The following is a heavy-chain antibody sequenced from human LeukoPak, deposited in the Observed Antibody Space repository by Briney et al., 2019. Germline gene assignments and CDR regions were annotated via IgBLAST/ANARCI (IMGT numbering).Heavy chain of an antibody. J-gene: IGHJ4*02. Sequence: GGSLRLSCAASGFTFSSYSMDWVRQAPGKGLEWVSSISSSSSYIYYADSVKGRFTISRDNAKNSLYLQMNSLRAEDTAVYYCARSPGGYVDTAMVNSFDYWGQGTLVTVSS. CDR2: ISSSSSYI. CDR3: ARSPGGYVDTAMVNSFDY. D-gene: IGHD5-18*01. CDR1: GFTFSSYS. V-gene: IGHV3-21*01.